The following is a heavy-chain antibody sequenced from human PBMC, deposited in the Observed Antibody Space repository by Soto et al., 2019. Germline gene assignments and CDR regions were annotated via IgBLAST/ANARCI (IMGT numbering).Heavy chain of an antibody. CDR2: IKQDGTEK. D-gene: IGHD5-12*01. Sequence: EVQLVESGGGLVQPGGSLRLSCAASGFTFGNYWMSWVRQAPGKGLEWVANIKQDGTEKNYVDSVRGRFTISRDNAKNSLDLQMNSLTAEDTAVYYCASVAIWGQGTLVTVSS. J-gene: IGHJ4*02. CDR1: GFTFGNYW. CDR3: ASVAI. V-gene: IGHV3-7*01.